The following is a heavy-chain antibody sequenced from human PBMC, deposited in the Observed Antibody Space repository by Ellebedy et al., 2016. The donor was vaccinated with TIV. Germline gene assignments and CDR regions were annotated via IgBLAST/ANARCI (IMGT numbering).Heavy chain of an antibody. V-gene: IGHV4-59*01. CDR1: GDSLHTYY. J-gene: IGHJ4*02. CDR2: IFYTGAT. D-gene: IGHD6-19*01. Sequence: SETLSLXCSVSGDSLHTYYWSWVRQPLGKRLEWIGYIFYTGATNYNPSLESRVSISLDTSKSQFSLNLNSVTAADTAVYYCARVFRNVAVADGFSFYFDHWGQGALVTVSS. CDR3: ARVFRNVAVADGFSFYFDH.